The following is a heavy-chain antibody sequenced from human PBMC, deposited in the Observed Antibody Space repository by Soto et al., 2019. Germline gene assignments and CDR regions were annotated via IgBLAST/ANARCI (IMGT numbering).Heavy chain of an antibody. J-gene: IGHJ6*04. Sequence: EVQLVESGGGLVQPGGSLRLSCAASGFTFNNYWMAWVRQAPGKGPEWVANIKQDGSEKYYVDSVKGRSTISRDNAKNSLYLQISSLRAEDTAVYYCVRWSSAFGVWGKGTTVTVSS. CDR1: GFTFNNYW. D-gene: IGHD3-16*01. CDR3: VRWSSAFGV. V-gene: IGHV3-7*01. CDR2: IKQDGSEK.